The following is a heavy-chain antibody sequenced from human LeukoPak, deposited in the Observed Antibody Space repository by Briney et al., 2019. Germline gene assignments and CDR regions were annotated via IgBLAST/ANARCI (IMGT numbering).Heavy chain of an antibody. J-gene: IGHJ4*02. CDR2: IIPIFGTA. Sequence: ASVKVSCKASGGTFSSYAISWVRQAPGQGLERLGRIIPIFGTANYAQKFQGRVTITTDKPTSTAYMELSSLRSEDTAVYYCARDWEMGYFDYWGQGTLVTVSS. V-gene: IGHV1-69*05. CDR1: GGTFSSYA. CDR3: ARDWEMGYFDY. D-gene: IGHD5-24*01.